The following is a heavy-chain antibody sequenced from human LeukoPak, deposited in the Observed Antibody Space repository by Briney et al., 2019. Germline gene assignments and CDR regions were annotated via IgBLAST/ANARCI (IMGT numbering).Heavy chain of an antibody. D-gene: IGHD1-7*01. CDR1: GYTFTGYY. CDR3: ARDYNWNYPYYYYYYMDV. V-gene: IGHV1-2*02. J-gene: IGHJ6*03. Sequence: ASVKVSCKASGYTFTGYYMHWVRQAPGQGLEWMGWINPNSGGTNYAQKFQGRVTMTRDTSISTAYMELSRLRSDDTAVYYCARDYNWNYPYYYYYYMDVWGKGTTVTVSS. CDR2: INPNSGGT.